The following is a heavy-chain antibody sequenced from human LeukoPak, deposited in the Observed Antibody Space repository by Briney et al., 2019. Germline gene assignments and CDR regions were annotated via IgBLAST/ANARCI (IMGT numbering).Heavy chain of an antibody. D-gene: IGHD3-10*01. CDR2: ISASGSST. Sequence: PGGSLRLSCAASGFAFSSYWMSWVRQAPGKGLEWVSTISASGSSTYYADSVKGRFTISRDNSKNTLYLQMNSLRAEDTAVYYCAKRYDSGTFDYWGQGTLVTVSS. J-gene: IGHJ4*02. CDR3: AKRYDSGTFDY. CDR1: GFAFSSYW. V-gene: IGHV3-23*01.